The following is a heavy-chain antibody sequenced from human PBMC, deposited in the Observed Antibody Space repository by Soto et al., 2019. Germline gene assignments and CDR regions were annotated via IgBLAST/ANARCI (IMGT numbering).Heavy chain of an antibody. D-gene: IGHD2-15*01. J-gene: IGHJ3*02. V-gene: IGHV3-53*04. CDR3: ARGVVVVAAPELTGDAFDI. CDR1: GFTVSSNY. CDR2: IYSGGST. Sequence: GGSLRLSCAASGFTVSSNYMSWVRQAPGKGLEWVSVIYSGGSTYYADSVKGRFTIFRHNSKNTLYLQMNSLRAEDTAVYYCARGVVVVAAPELTGDAFDIWGQGTMVTVSS.